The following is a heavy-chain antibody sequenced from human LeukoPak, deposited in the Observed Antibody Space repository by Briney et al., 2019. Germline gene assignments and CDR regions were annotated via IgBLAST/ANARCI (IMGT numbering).Heavy chain of an antibody. J-gene: IGHJ4*02. V-gene: IGHV3-30*04. CDR2: ISYDGSNK. CDR3: ARDRDFSSSFDY. Sequence: PGGSLRLSCAASGFTFSSYAMQWVRQAPGKGLEWVAVISYDGSNKYYADSVKGRFTISRDNSKNTLYLQMNSLRAEDTAVYYCARDRDFSSSFDYWGQGTLVTVSS. D-gene: IGHD6-6*01. CDR1: GFTFSSYA.